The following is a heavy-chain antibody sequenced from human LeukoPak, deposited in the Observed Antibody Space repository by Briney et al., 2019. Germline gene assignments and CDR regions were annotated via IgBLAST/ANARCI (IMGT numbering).Heavy chain of an antibody. J-gene: IGHJ6*02. CDR2: ISYDGSNK. Sequence: GGSLRLSCAASGFTFSSYGMHWVRQAPGEGLEWVAVISYDGSNKYYADSLKGRFTISRDNSKNTLYLQMNSLRAEDTAVYYCARVTVTFTRGYYGLDVWGQGTTVTVSS. V-gene: IGHV3-30*03. D-gene: IGHD4-17*01. CDR3: ARVTVTFTRGYYGLDV. CDR1: GFTFSSYG.